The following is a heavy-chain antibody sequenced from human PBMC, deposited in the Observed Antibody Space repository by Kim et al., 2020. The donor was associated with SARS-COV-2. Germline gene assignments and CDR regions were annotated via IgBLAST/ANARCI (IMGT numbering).Heavy chain of an antibody. CDR2: ISYDGSNT. V-gene: IGHV3-30*18. J-gene: IGHJ4*02. Sequence: GGSLRLSCAASGFTFSSYGMHWVRQAPGKGLEWVAVISYDGSNTYYADSVKGRFTISRDNSKNTLYLQMNSLRAEDTAVYYCAKDPDYYDSSGYFYYWGQGTLVTVSS. D-gene: IGHD3-22*01. CDR3: AKDPDYYDSSGYFYY. CDR1: GFTFSSYG.